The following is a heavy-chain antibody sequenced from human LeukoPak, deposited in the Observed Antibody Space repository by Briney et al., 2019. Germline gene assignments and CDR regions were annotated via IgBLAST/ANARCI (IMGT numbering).Heavy chain of an antibody. CDR1: GYTFTSYY. V-gene: IGHV1-69*05. J-gene: IGHJ3*02. CDR2: IIPIFGTA. Sequence: SVKVSCKASGYTFTSYYMHWVRQAPGQGLEWMGGIIPIFGTANYAQKFQGRVTITTDESTSTAYMELSSLRSEDTAVYYCATTDAFDIWGQGTMVTVSS. CDR3: ATTDAFDI.